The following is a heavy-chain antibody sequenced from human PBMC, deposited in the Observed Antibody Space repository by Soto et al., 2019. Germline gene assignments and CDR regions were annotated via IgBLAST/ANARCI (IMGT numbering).Heavy chain of an antibody. CDR2: IIPIFGTP. V-gene: IGHV1-69*06. D-gene: IGHD5-12*01. J-gene: IGHJ6*02. CDR1: GGSFSTYA. CDR3: AAPRTDGYKVPDPSTYYYGLDL. Sequence: SVKVSCKDSGGSFSTYAISWVRQAPGQGLEWMGGIIPIFGTPNYAQKFQGRVTITADRSTSTAYLELNSLRSEDTAVYYCAAPRTDGYKVPDPSTYYYGLDLWGQRTTVTVSS.